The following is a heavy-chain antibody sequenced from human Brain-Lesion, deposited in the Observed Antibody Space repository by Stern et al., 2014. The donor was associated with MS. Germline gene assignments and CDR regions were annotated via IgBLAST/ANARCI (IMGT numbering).Heavy chain of an antibody. J-gene: IGHJ4*02. D-gene: IGHD2-2*01. CDR2: ISTTASNI. Sequence: VQLVESGGTLVQPGGSLRLSCAASGFIFSDYYMNWIRQAPGQGLEWVSYISTTASNIYYADSVKGRFTISRDNTKNSLFLLMSSLRAEDTAVYYCAISSSRYYFDSWGLGTLVTVSS. CDR1: GFIFSDYY. V-gene: IGHV3-11*01. CDR3: AISSSRYYFDS.